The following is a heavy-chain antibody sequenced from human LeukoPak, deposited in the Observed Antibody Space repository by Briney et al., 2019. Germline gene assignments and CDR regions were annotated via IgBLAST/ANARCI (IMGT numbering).Heavy chain of an antibody. CDR1: GYTFTGYY. CDR3: ARDLNVYPYYFDF. V-gene: IGHV1-2*02. CDR2: INPNSDGT. Sequence: ASVTVSCKASGYTFTGYYIHCVRQAPGQGLEWMGWINPNSDGTNYAQKFQGRVTMTSDTSISTAYMELSRLRSDDTAFYYCARDLNVYPYYFDFWGQGTLVTVSS. J-gene: IGHJ4*02. D-gene: IGHD3-10*02.